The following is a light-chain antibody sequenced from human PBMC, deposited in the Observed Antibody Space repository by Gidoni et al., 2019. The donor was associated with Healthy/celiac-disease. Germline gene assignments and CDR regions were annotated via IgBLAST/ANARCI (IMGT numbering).Light chain of an antibody. CDR3: QSYDSSLSVWV. J-gene: IGLJ3*02. V-gene: IGLV1-40*01. CDR2: GNS. CDR1: SSNIGAGYD. Sequence: QSALTQPPSVAGAPGQRVTISCTGSSSNIGAGYDVHWYQQLPGTAPKLLIYGNSNRPSGVPDRFSGSQSGPSASLAITGLQAEDEADYYCQSYDSSLSVWVFGGGTKLTVL.